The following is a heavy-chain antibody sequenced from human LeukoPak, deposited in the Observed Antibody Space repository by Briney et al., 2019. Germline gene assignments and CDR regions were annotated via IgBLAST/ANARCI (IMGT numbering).Heavy chain of an antibody. J-gene: IGHJ4*02. Sequence: GGSLRLSCAASGFTFSGSGMSWVRQAPGKGLEWISSSGDSDGSTYYAASLKGRFTISRDNSKNTVYLQMNNLRAEDTAVYYCAKGGCRGTCNPLAYWGQGALVTVSP. CDR2: SGDSDGST. V-gene: IGHV3-23*01. D-gene: IGHD2-15*01. CDR1: GFTFSGSG. CDR3: AKGGCRGTCNPLAY.